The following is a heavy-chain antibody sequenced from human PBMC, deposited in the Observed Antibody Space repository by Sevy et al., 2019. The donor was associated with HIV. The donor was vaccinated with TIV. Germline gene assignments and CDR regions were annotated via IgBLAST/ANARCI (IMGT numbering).Heavy chain of an antibody. J-gene: IGHJ5*02. CDR3: ARVPAALGAFDP. D-gene: IGHD2-2*01. CDR2: IYSGGST. V-gene: IGHV3-53*01. Sequence: GGSLRLSCAASGFTVSSNYMSWVRQAPGKGLEWVSVIYSGGSTYYADSVKGRFTISRDSSKNTLYLQMNSLRAEDTAVYYCARVPAALGAFDPWGQGTLVTVSS. CDR1: GFTVSSNY.